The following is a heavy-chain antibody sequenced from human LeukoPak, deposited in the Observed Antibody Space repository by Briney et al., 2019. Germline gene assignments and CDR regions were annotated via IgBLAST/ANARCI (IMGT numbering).Heavy chain of an antibody. Sequence: SETLSLTCGVYGGSFSAYYWSWIRQPMGKGLEWIGEINESGSTNYNSSLKSRVTISLDSSNNQFSLRLSSVTAADTAMYYRARLVPRRNFPVVTNWFDPRGQGTLVTVSS. CDR1: GGSFSAYY. CDR3: ARLVPRRNFPVVTNWFDP. CDR2: INESGST. J-gene: IGHJ5*02. D-gene: IGHD3-9*01. V-gene: IGHV4-34*01.